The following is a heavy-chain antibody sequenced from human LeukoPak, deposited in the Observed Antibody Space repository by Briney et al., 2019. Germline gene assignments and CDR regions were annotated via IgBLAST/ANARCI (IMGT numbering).Heavy chain of an antibody. CDR2: ISGSGGST. V-gene: IGHV3-23*01. D-gene: IGHD3-22*01. CDR3: AKDLDSSGDHWGPDDY. Sequence: PGGSLRLSCAASGFTFSSYAMSWVRQAPGKGLEWVSAISGSGGSTYYAVSVKGRFTISRDNSKNTLYLQMNSLRAEDTAVYYCAKDLDSSGDHWGPDDYWGQGTLVTVSS. CDR1: GFTFSSYA. J-gene: IGHJ4*02.